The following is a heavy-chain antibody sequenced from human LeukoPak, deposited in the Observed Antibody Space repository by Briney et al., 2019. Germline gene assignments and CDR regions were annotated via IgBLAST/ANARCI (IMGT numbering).Heavy chain of an antibody. CDR2: ISGSGGST. V-gene: IGHV3-23*01. J-gene: IGHJ6*02. D-gene: IGHD2-2*01. CDR3: AKGYCSSTSCRNYYYYGMDV. CDR1: GFTFSSYA. Sequence: GGSLRLSCAASGFTFSSYAMSRVRQAPGKGLEWVSAISGSGGSTYYADSVKGRFTISRDNSKNTLYLQMNSLRAEDTAVYYCAKGYCSSTSCRNYYYYGMDVWGQGTTVTVSS.